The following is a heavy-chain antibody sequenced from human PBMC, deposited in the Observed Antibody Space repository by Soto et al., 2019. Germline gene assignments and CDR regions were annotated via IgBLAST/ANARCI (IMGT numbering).Heavy chain of an antibody. CDR3: AKSHQWWRLRSDY. V-gene: IGHV3-23*01. CDR2: ITGSGDNT. CDR1: GFTFSYCA. J-gene: IGHJ4*02. Sequence: EVQLLESGGGLVQPGGSLRLSCTASGFTFSYCAMTWVRQTPGKGLEWVATITGSGDNTSYSNSVEGRFTISRDNSNNTRYLQMNSLRAEDTALYYCAKSHQWWRLRSDYFGLGTLVTVSS. D-gene: IGHD2-15*01.